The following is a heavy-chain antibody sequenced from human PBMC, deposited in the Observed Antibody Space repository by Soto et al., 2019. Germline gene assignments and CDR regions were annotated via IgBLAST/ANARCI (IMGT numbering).Heavy chain of an antibody. CDR2: ISSSSGYI. CDR3: ARDLYARYDFWSGYYPFDY. J-gene: IGHJ4*02. Sequence: EVQLVESGGGLVKPGGSLRLACTASGFTFSSYSMNWVRQAPGKGREWVSSISSSSGYIYYADSVKGRLTISRDNAKNSLYLQMNSLRAEDTAMYYCARDLYARYDFWSGYYPFDYWGQGTLVSVSS. D-gene: IGHD3-3*01. V-gene: IGHV3-21*01. CDR1: GFTFSSYS.